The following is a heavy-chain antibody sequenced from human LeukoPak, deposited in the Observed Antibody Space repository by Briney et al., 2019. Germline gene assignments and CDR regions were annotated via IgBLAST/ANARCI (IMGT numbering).Heavy chain of an antibody. J-gene: IGHJ5*02. D-gene: IGHD3-16*02. Sequence: ASVKVSCKASGYTFTSYGISWVRQAPGQGLEWMGWISAYNGNTNYAQKLQGRVTMTTDTSTSTAYMELRSLRSDDTAVYYCARDYDYVWGSCRPNWFDPWGQGTLVTVSS. CDR3: ARDYDYVWGSCRPNWFDP. V-gene: IGHV1-18*01. CDR2: ISAYNGNT. CDR1: GYTFTSYG.